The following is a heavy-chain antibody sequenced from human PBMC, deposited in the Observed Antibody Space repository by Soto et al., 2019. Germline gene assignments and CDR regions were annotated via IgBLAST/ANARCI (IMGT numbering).Heavy chain of an antibody. V-gene: IGHV4-39*01. CDR2: IYSSGTT. CDR3: VRHWSSSGTNWFDP. D-gene: IGHD1-1*01. Sequence: SETLSLTCTLSGGSIRSTTYYWAWIRPPPGKGLEWIGSIYSSGTTYYHPSLKSRVTMSVDTPKNQVALKLGSMTAADTAVYYGVRHWSSSGTNWFDPGGQGTQVTVSS. CDR1: GGSIRSTTYY. J-gene: IGHJ5*02.